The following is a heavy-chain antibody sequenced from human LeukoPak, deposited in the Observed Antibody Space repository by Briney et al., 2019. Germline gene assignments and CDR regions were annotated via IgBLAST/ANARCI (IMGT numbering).Heavy chain of an antibody. V-gene: IGHV3-21*01. Sequence: GGSLRLSCAASEFTFSSYAMNWVRQAPAKGLDRGTGISVNSEHKLYGHLAKGRFTIYRDNAKNSLYLQMNSLAADDTAVYYCTRGSYGDYDYWGQGNLVTVSS. CDR3: TRGSYGDYDY. J-gene: IGHJ4*02. CDR1: EFTFSSYA. D-gene: IGHD4-17*01. CDR2: ISVNSEHK.